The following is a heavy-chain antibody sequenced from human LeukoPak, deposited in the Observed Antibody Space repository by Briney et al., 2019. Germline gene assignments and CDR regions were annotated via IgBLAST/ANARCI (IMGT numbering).Heavy chain of an antibody. CDR1: GGSISSGGYY. D-gene: IGHD3-3*01. CDR2: IYHSGST. V-gene: IGHV4-30-2*01. J-gene: IGHJ4*02. Sequence: SETLSLTCTVSGGSISSGGYYWSWIRQPPGKGLEWIGYIYHSGSTYYNPSLKSRVTISVDRSKNQFSLKLSSVTAADTAVYYCATYTSGVQLRFLELTEEWGQGTRVTVSS. CDR3: ATYTSGVQLRFLELTEE.